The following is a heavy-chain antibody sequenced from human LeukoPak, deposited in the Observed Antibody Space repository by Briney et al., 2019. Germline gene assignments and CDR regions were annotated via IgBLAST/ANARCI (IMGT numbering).Heavy chain of an antibody. J-gene: IGHJ6*02. CDR3: ARERTCSSTSCYYYYGMDV. D-gene: IGHD2-2*01. CDR2: IIPIFGTA. Sequence: ASVKVSCKASGGTFSSYAISWVRQAPGQGLEWMGGIIPIFGTANYAQKFQGRVTMTRDTSTSTVYMELSSLRSEDTAVYYCARERTCSSTSCYYYYGMDVWGQGTTVTVSS. CDR1: GGTFSSYA. V-gene: IGHV1-69*05.